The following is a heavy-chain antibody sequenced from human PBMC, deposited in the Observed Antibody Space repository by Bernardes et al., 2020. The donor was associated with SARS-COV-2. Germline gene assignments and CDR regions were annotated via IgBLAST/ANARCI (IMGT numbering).Heavy chain of an antibody. D-gene: IGHD2-2*01. CDR2: ISYSGST. CDR3: AGYCSSTSCSREAYDI. CDR1: VGSISNTHYY. J-gene: IGHJ3*02. V-gene: IGHV4-39*01. Sequence: SETLSLTCTVSVGSISNTHYYWGWIRQPPGKGLEWLGNISYSGSTYYNPSLKSRVTISIATSKNQFSLKLSSVTAAETSQYYCAGYCSSTSCSREAYDICGQGTMVNVFS.